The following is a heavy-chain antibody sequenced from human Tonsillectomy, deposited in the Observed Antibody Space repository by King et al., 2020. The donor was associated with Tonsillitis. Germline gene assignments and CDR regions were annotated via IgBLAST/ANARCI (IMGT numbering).Heavy chain of an antibody. CDR3: ARIRVVPAAIPTYFCDY. CDR2: IFSNDEK. Sequence: TLKESGPVLVKPTETLTLTCTVSGFSLSNARMGVSWIRQPPGKALEWLAHIFSNDEKSYSTSLKSRLTITKDTSKSQVVLTMTNVDPVDTATYYCARIRVVPAAIPTYFCDYWGQGTLVTVSS. V-gene: IGHV2-26*01. D-gene: IGHD2-2*01. J-gene: IGHJ4*02. CDR1: GFSLSNARMG.